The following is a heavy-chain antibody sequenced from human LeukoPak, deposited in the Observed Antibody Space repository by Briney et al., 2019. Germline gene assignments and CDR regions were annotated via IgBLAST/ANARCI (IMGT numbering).Heavy chain of an antibody. CDR3: ARSDSSGYYSGFWYFDL. CDR2: IYYSGST. J-gene: IGHJ2*01. V-gene: IGHV4-59*01. CDR1: GGSINSYY. Sequence: SETLSLTCTVSGGSINSYYWSWIRQPPGKGLEWIGCIYYSGSTNYNPSLKSRVTISVDTSKNQFSLKLSSVTAADTAVYYCARSDSSGYYSGFWYFDLWGRGTLVTVSS. D-gene: IGHD3-22*01.